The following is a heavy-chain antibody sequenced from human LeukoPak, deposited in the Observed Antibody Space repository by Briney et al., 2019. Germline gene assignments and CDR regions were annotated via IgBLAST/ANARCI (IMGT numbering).Heavy chain of an antibody. CDR2: ISGSGGST. CDR3: AKDACTNGVCRVRFDP. Sequence: GGSLRLSCAASGFTFSSYAMSWVRQAPGKGLEWVSAISGSGGSTYYADSVKGRFTISRDNSKNTLYLQMNSLRAEDTAVYYCAKDACTNGVCRVRFDPWGQGTLVTVSS. J-gene: IGHJ5*02. V-gene: IGHV3-23*01. D-gene: IGHD2-8*01. CDR1: GFTFSSYA.